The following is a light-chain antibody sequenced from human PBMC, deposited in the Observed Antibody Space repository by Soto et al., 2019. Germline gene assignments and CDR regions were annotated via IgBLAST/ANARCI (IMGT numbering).Light chain of an antibody. Sequence: EIVMTQSPVALSVSPGERAALSCRASQSVGRNFAWYQQRPGQAPRVLIYGTSTRATGVPARFSGSGSGTDFTLTISSLQSEDFAVYCCRQYNNWPYTFGQGTRLEIK. J-gene: IGKJ2*01. CDR3: RQYNNWPYT. V-gene: IGKV3-15*01. CDR2: GTS. CDR1: QSVGRN.